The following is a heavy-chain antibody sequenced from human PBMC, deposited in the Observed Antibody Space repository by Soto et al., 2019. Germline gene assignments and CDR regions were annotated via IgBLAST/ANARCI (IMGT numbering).Heavy chain of an antibody. CDR1: GYTFTSYA. J-gene: IGHJ5*02. V-gene: IGHV1-3*01. Sequence: ASVKVSCKASGYTFTSYAMHWVRQAPGQRHEWMGWINAGNVNTKYSQKFQGRVTITRDTSASTAYMELSSLRSEDTAVYYCARELSGSYGWFDPWGQGTLVTVSS. CDR3: ARELSGSYGWFDP. CDR2: INAGNVNT. D-gene: IGHD1-26*01.